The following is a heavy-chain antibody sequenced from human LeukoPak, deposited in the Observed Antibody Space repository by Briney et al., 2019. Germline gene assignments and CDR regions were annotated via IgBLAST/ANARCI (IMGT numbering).Heavy chain of an antibody. D-gene: IGHD3-16*01. CDR2: INHSGST. V-gene: IGHV4-34*01. Sequence: SETLSLTCADYGGSFSGYYWRWIRQPPGKGLEWVGEINHSGSTNYNPSLKSRVTISVDTSKNQFSLKLSSVTTADTAVYYCARDTIMITFGGVRWYYFDYWGQGTLVTVCS. CDR1: GGSFSGYY. J-gene: IGHJ4*02. CDR3: ARDTIMITFGGVRWYYFDY.